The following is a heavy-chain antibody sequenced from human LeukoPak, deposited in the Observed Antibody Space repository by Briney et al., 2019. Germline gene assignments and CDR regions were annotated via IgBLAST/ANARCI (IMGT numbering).Heavy chain of an antibody. D-gene: IGHD2-15*01. CDR1: GFTFSNAW. V-gene: IGHV3-7*01. J-gene: IGHJ4*02. Sequence: GGSLRLSCAASGFTFSNAWMSWVRQAPGKGLEWVANIKEDGSEKYYVDSVKGRFTIPRDNAKNSLYLQMNSLRAEDTAVYYCAKILGYCSGGNCYSFYFDYWGQGTLVTVSS. CDR3: AKILGYCSGGNCYSFYFDY. CDR2: IKEDGSEK.